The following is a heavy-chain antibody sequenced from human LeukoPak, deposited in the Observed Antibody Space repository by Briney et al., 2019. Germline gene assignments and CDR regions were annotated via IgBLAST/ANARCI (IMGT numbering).Heavy chain of an antibody. D-gene: IGHD3-10*01. CDR1: GFTFSSYA. J-gene: IGHJ6*03. Sequence: PGGSLRLSCAASGFTFSSYAMSWVRQAPGKGLEWVSAISGSGGSTYYADSVKGRFTISRDNPKNTVYLQMNSLRAEDTAVYYCAKVMKGSERLTMVRGVIIKTAGLYYMDVWGKGTTVTVSS. CDR3: AKVMKGSERLTMVRGVIIKTAGLYYMDV. CDR2: ISGSGGST. V-gene: IGHV3-23*01.